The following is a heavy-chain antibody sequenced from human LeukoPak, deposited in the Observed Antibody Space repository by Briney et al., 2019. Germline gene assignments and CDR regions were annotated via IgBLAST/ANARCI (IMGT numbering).Heavy chain of an antibody. CDR3: ARDRDIVAAHYYYYYGLDV. V-gene: IGHV3-30-3*01. J-gene: IGHJ6*02. Sequence: GRSLRLSCAASGFTFSSYAMHWVRQAPGKGLEWVAVISYDGSNKYYADSVKGRFTISRDNSKNTLYLQMNSLRAEDTAVYYCARDRDIVAAHYYYYYGLDVWGQGTTVTVSS. D-gene: IGHD5-12*01. CDR2: ISYDGSNK. CDR1: GFTFSSYA.